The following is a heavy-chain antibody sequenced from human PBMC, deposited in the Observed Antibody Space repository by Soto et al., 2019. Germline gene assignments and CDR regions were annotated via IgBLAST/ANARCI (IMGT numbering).Heavy chain of an antibody. J-gene: IGHJ6*02. Sequence: ASVKVSCKASGYTFTSYSMHWVLQAPGERLEWMGWINAGNGNTKYSQKFQGRVTITRDTSASTAYMELSSLRSEDTAVYYCARANIVVVPADLYYYYGMDVWGQGTTVTVSS. V-gene: IGHV1-3*01. D-gene: IGHD2-2*01. CDR3: ARANIVVVPADLYYYYGMDV. CDR2: INAGNGNT. CDR1: GYTFTSYS.